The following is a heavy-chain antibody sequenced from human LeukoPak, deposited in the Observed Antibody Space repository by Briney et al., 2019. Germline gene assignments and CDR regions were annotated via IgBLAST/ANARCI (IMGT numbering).Heavy chain of an antibody. CDR1: GYTFTSYA. J-gene: IGHJ4*02. D-gene: IGHD5-12*01. Sequence: ASAKVSCKASGYTFTSYAMHWVRQAPGQGLEWMGWINPNSGGTNYAQKFQGRVTMTRDTSISTAYMELSRLRSDDTAVYYCARLPPPYSGYDSTLVDYWGQGTLVTVSS. V-gene: IGHV1-2*02. CDR2: INPNSGGT. CDR3: ARLPPPYSGYDSTLVDY.